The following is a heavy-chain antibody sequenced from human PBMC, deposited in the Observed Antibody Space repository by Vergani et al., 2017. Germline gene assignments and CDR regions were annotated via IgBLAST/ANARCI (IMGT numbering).Heavy chain of an antibody. D-gene: IGHD6-6*01. V-gene: IGHV2-5*01. Sequence: QITLKESGPTLVKPTQTLTLTCTFSGFSLSTSGVDVGWIRQPPGKALEWLALIYWNDDKSYSPSLKSRLTITKDTSKNQLVITMTNMDPVDTATYYCAHKGHIAARSGRYFDYWGQGTLVTVSS. CDR3: AHKGHIAARSGRYFDY. J-gene: IGHJ4*02. CDR1: GFSLSTSGVD. CDR2: IYWNDDK.